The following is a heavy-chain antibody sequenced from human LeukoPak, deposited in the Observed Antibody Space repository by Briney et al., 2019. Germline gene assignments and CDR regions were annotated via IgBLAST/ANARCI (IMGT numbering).Heavy chain of an antibody. V-gene: IGHV3-30-3*01. J-gene: IGHJ4*02. CDR3: VRGVGLYDTTGYFDY. Sequence: PGGSLRLSCAASGFTFSSNWMSWVRQAPGKGLEWVTTISYDGTNKYYADSVRGRFTISRDNSKNALYLQMNSLRAEDTAVYYCVRGVGLYDTTGYFDYWGQGTLVTVSS. CDR1: GFTFSSNW. CDR2: ISYDGTNK. D-gene: IGHD3-22*01.